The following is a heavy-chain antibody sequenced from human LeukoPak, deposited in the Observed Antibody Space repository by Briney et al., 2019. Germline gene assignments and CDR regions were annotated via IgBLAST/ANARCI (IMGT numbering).Heavy chain of an antibody. Sequence: ASVKVSCKASGYTFTGYYMHWARQAPGQGLEWMGWINPNSGGTNYAQKFQGRVTMTRDTSISTAYMELSRLRSDDTAVYYCAIPIYSSSWYGRGGDFDYWGQGTLVTVSS. CDR2: INPNSGGT. V-gene: IGHV1-2*02. D-gene: IGHD6-13*01. CDR3: AIPIYSSSWYGRGGDFDY. J-gene: IGHJ4*02. CDR1: GYTFTGYY.